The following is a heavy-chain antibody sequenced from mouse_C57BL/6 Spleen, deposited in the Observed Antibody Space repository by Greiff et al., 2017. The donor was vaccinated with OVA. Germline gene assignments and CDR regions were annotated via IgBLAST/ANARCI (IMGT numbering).Heavy chain of an antibody. D-gene: IGHD1-1*01. J-gene: IGHJ2*01. CDR1: GFTFRSSG. CDR2: ISRGGSYT. V-gene: IGHV5-6*01. CDR3: ARVITTVVAPHYFDY. Sequence: EVQLQQSGGDLVKPGGSLKLSCAASGFTFRSSGMSWVHQTPDKRLEWVATISRGGSYTYYPDSVKGRFTISRDNAKNTLYLQMSSLKSEDTAMYYCARVITTVVAPHYFDYWGQGTTLTVSS.